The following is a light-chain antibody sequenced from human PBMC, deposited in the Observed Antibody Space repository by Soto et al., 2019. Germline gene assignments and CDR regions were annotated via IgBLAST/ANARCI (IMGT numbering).Light chain of an antibody. V-gene: IGLV2-14*01. Sequence: QSAPTQPASVSGSPGQSITISCTGTSRDVGGYNYVSWYQISPGKAPKLIIYEVSNRPSGVSDRFSGSRSGNTASLAISGLQPEDEADYYCSSYTASSTWVFGGGTKLTVL. CDR2: EVS. J-gene: IGLJ3*02. CDR1: SRDVGGYNY. CDR3: SSYTASSTWV.